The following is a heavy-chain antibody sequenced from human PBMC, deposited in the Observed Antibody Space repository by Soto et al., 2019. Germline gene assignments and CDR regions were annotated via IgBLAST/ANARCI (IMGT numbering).Heavy chain of an antibody. CDR1: GYTFTGYY. Sequence: GASVKVSCKASGYTFTGYYMHWVRQAPGQGLEWMGWINPNSGGTNYAQKFQGWVTMTRDTSISTAYMELSRLRSDDTAVYYCARDPHYHGSGSYGLGAFDIWGQGTMVTVSS. V-gene: IGHV1-2*04. CDR2: INPNSGGT. J-gene: IGHJ3*02. CDR3: ARDPHYHGSGSYGLGAFDI. D-gene: IGHD3-10*01.